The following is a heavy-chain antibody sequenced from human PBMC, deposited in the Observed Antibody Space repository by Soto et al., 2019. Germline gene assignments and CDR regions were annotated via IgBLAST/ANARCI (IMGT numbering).Heavy chain of an antibody. V-gene: IGHV3-9*01. Sequence: GGALRLSCAASGFTFDDYAMHWGRQAPGKGLEWVSGISWNSGSIGYADSVKGRFTISRDNAKNSLYLQMNSLRAEDTALYYCAKGIAAAAIYYFDYWGQGTLVTVSS. CDR1: GFTFDDYA. J-gene: IGHJ4*02. CDR2: ISWNSGSI. D-gene: IGHD6-13*01. CDR3: AKGIAAAAIYYFDY.